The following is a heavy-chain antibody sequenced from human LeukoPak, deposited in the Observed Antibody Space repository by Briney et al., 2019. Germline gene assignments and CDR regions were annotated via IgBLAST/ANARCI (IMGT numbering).Heavy chain of an antibody. V-gene: IGHV3-33*01. J-gene: IGHJ5*02. D-gene: IGHD2-2*01. CDR2: IWYEGSNK. Sequence: GGSLRLFCVAWGFTFSTYGMQGGGRAPGRGGGGGAVIWYEGSNKYYADSVKGRFTFSRDNSKNTLYLQMNSLRAEDTALYYCARDIESYHPEYWFDPWGRGTLVTVSS. CDR1: GFTFSTYG. CDR3: ARDIESYHPEYWFDP.